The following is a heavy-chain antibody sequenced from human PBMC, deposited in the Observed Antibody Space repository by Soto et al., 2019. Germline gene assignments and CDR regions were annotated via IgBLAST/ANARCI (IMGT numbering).Heavy chain of an antibody. Sequence: EVQLLESGGGLVQPGGSLRLSCAASGFTFSSYAMSWVRQAPGKGLEWVSAISGSGGSTYYADSVKGRFTISRDNSKNRRYLQMNSLRAEDTAVYYCAKDEQQWLVYNWFDPWGQGTLVTVSS. D-gene: IGHD6-19*01. J-gene: IGHJ5*02. CDR2: ISGSGGST. V-gene: IGHV3-23*01. CDR3: AKDEQQWLVYNWFDP. CDR1: GFTFSSYA.